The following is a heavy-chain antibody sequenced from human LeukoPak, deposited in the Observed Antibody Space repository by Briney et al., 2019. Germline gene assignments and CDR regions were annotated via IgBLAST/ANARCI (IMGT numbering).Heavy chain of an antibody. CDR2: IYYSGST. Sequence: SETLSLTCTVSGGSISSSSYYWGWIRQPPGKGLEWIGSIYYSGSTYYNPSLKSRVTISVDTSKNQFSLKLSSVTAADTAVYYCARESSSWSFDYWGQGTLVTVSS. V-gene: IGHV4-39*07. CDR3: ARESSSWSFDY. CDR1: GGSISSSSYY. D-gene: IGHD6-13*01. J-gene: IGHJ4*02.